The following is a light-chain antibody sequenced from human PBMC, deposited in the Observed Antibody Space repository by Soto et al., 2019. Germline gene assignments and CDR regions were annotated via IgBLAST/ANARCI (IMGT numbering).Light chain of an antibody. CDR3: SSYTRTTTLVV. CDR2: EVS. CDR1: TSDVGGYPY. Sequence: QSALTQPASVSGSPGQSITISCTGTTSDVGGYPYVSWYQQHPGKAPKVMIYEVSNRPSGVSNRFSGSKSGNTASLTISGLQAEDEADYYCSSYTRTTTLVVFGGGTKVTVL. V-gene: IGLV2-14*01. J-gene: IGLJ2*01.